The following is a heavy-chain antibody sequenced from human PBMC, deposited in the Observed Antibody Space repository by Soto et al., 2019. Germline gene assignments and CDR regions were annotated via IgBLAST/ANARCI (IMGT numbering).Heavy chain of an antibody. CDR2: IYYIGTT. CDR1: GDSMGSGDYY. J-gene: IGHJ5*02. D-gene: IGHD3-10*01. Sequence: QVQLQESGPGPVKPSQTLSLTCTVSGDSMGSGDYYWTWIRQPPGKGLEWIGYIYYIGTTFYNPSLESRVNISIDTSKNHFSLRLTSVTAADTAVYYCSRGSTYYGFLTWGQGTLVTVSS. V-gene: IGHV4-30-4*01. CDR3: SRGSTYYGFLT.